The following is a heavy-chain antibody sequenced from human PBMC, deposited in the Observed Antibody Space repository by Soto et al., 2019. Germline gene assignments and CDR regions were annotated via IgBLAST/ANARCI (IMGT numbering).Heavy chain of an antibody. Sequence: QVQLVQSGGGVVQPGRSLRLSCAASGFNFNTYFMHWVRQAPGKGLEWVAMRFPNGRDKEYADSVKGRVTTSRDNSNNRMYLQMDSLRPEDTAVYYCARDDAHGSNCDLAYWGPGALVTVSS. J-gene: IGHJ4*02. D-gene: IGHD1-26*01. CDR2: RFPNGRDK. CDR3: ARDDAHGSNCDLAY. CDR1: GFNFNTYF. V-gene: IGHV3-30*13.